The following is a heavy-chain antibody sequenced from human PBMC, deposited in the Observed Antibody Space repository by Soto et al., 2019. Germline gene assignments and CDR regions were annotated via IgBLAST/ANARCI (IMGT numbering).Heavy chain of an antibody. D-gene: IGHD2-15*01. CDR1: GFTFDDYG. CDR3: ARGAIYCSGGRCYPVY. V-gene: IGHV3-20*04. J-gene: IGHJ4*02. Sequence: EVQLVESGGDVVRPGGSLRLSCAAAGFTFDDYGRSWVRQAPGKGLEWVSGLNWNGDSTGYADSVKGRFTISRDNAKNSLYLQMNSLRAEDTALYYCARGAIYCSGGRCYPVYWGQGTLVTVSS. CDR2: LNWNGDST.